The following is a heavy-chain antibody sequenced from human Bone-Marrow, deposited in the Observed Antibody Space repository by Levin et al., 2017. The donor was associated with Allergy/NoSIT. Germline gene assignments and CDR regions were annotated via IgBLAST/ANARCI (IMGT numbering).Heavy chain of an antibody. CDR3: VRDAGLSVTGTLAY. Sequence: GESLKISCATSGFTFSRYVMNWVRQAPGKGLEWVALIWSDGSNRYYADSVKGRFTISRDTSKNTLFLQMNSLRPEDTAVYYCVRDAGLSVTGTLAYWGQGTLVTVSS. CDR2: IWSDGSNR. CDR1: GFTFSRYV. D-gene: IGHD2-21*02. V-gene: IGHV3-33*01. J-gene: IGHJ4*02.